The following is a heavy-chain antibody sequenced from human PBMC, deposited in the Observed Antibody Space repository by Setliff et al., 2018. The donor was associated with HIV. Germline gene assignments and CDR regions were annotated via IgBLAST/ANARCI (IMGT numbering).Heavy chain of an antibody. V-gene: IGHV1-69*05. D-gene: IGHD3-3*01. CDR3: VRGVQSPPHYSYYYMDV. Sequence: SVKVSCKASGGTFSSYAISWVRQAPGQGLEWMGGIIPIFGTTNYAQKFQGRVTITTDESTTTAYMGLTSLRFDDTAMYYCVRGVQSPPHYSYYYMDVWGGGTMVTVSS. CDR2: IIPIFGTT. CDR1: GGTFSSYA. J-gene: IGHJ6*03.